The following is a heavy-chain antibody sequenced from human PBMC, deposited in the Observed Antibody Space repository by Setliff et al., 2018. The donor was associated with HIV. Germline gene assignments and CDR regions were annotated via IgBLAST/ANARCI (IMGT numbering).Heavy chain of an antibody. D-gene: IGHD1-7*01. J-gene: IGHJ4*02. CDR1: GGSFSDYY. CDR3: ARVELGHFDY. CDR2: INHSGST. V-gene: IGHV4-34*01. Sequence: TLSLTCAVYGGSFSDYYWSWIRQPPGKGLEWIGEINHSGSTSYSPSLMSRVTISVDTSKKQFSLKLSSVTAADTAVYYCARVELGHFDYWGQGTLVTVSS.